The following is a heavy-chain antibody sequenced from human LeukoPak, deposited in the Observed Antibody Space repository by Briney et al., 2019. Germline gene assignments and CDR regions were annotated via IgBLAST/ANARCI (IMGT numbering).Heavy chain of an antibody. CDR1: GFTFSSYA. V-gene: IGHV3-30-3*01. J-gene: IGHJ4*02. D-gene: IGHD1-26*01. Sequence: HPGRSLRLFCAASGFTFSSYAMHWVRQAPGKGLEWVAVISYDGSNKYYADSVKGRFTISRDNSKNTLYLQMNSLRAEDTAVYYCARAYSGSYDYFDYWGQGTLVTVSS. CDR3: ARAYSGSYDYFDY. CDR2: ISYDGSNK.